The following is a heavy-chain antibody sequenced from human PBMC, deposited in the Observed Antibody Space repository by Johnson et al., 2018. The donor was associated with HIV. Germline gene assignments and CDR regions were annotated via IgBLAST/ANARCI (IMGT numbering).Heavy chain of an antibody. CDR3: AKVLLPQDAFDI. CDR2: IWYDGSNK. V-gene: IGHV3-33*03. Sequence: QVPLVASRGGVVQPGGSLRLSCAASGFTFSTYGMHWVRQAPGQGLEWVAVIWYDGSNKYYADSVKGRFTISRDNAKNTLYLHMNSLRAEDTALYYCAKVLLPQDAFDIWGQGTMVTVSS. J-gene: IGHJ3*02. D-gene: IGHD2/OR15-2a*01. CDR1: GFTFSTYG.